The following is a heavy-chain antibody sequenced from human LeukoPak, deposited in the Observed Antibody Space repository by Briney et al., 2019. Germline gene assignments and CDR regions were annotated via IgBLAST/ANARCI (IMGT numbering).Heavy chain of an antibody. D-gene: IGHD3-10*01. CDR1: GFTFSSYG. J-gene: IGHJ6*03. V-gene: IGHV3-30*02. CDR2: MRYDGSNK. Sequence: GGSLRLSCAASGFTFSSYGMHWVRQAPGKGLEWVAFMRYDGSNKYYADSVKGRFTISRDNSKNTLYLQMNSLRAEDTAVYYCTGRSGTLEGSYYYYMDVWGKGTTVTISS. CDR3: TGRSGTLEGSYYYYMDV.